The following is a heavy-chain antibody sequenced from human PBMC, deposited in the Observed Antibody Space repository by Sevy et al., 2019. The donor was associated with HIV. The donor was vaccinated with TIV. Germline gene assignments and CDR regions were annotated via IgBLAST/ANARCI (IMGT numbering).Heavy chain of an antibody. V-gene: IGHV3-23*01. CDR2: ISTNGRSA. CDR1: GFTFSTYA. Sequence: LSLTCAASGFTFSTYAMNWVRQAPGKGLEWVSSISTNGRSAYYTDSVEGRFTISRDNSKNTLYLQMKSLRADGTAVYYCAKGYCSGGSCPRDYYYYDMDVWGQGTTVTVSS. J-gene: IGHJ6*02. D-gene: IGHD2-15*01. CDR3: AKGYCSGGSCPRDYYYYDMDV.